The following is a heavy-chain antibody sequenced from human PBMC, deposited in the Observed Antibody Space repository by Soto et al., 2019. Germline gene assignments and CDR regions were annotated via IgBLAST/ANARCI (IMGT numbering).Heavy chain of an antibody. CDR2: MSYDGNQK. J-gene: IGHJ4*02. V-gene: IGHV3-30-3*01. Sequence: GGSLRLSCAASGFTFSRYAIHWVRQAPGKGLVWVTVMSYDGNQKHYADSVKGRFTVSRDDSENPVFLQMTSLRPSATATYYCVKDRYFDSYYLDSWGQGTLVTVSS. CDR1: GFTFSRYA. CDR3: VKDRYFDSYYLDS. D-gene: IGHD3-9*01.